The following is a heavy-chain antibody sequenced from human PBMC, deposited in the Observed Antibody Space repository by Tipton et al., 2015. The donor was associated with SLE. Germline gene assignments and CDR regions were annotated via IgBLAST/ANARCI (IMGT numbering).Heavy chain of an antibody. CDR3: ARVRVDTAMGVFDF. J-gene: IGHJ4*02. D-gene: IGHD5-18*01. CDR1: GYTFTTYG. CDR2: ISTYNGNT. V-gene: IGHV1-18*01. Sequence: QSGAEVKKPGASVRVSCKASGYTFTTYGISWVRQAPGQGLEWMGWISTYNGNTNYAQKLQGRVTMTSDTSTSTAYMELRSLRSDDTAIYYCARVRVDTAMGVFDFWGQGTLVTVPS.